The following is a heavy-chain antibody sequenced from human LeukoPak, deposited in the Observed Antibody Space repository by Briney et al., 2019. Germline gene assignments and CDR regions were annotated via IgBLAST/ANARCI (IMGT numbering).Heavy chain of an antibody. Sequence: GGSLRLSCEASGFTFSSYAMSWVPQAPGKGLEWVSGISGSGGSTYYADSVKGRFTISRDNSKNTLYLQMNSLRAEDTAVYYCAKDLKVRGVFEYWGQGTLVTVSS. CDR3: AKDLKVRGVFEY. D-gene: IGHD3-10*01. CDR1: GFTFSSYA. J-gene: IGHJ4*02. V-gene: IGHV3-23*01. CDR2: ISGSGGST.